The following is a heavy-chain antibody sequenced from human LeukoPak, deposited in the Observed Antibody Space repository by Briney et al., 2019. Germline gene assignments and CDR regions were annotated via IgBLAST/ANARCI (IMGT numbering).Heavy chain of an antibody. V-gene: IGHV4-39*07. J-gene: IGHJ4*02. CDR2: IYYSGST. D-gene: IGHD2-15*01. CDR1: GGSISSSSYY. CDR3: ARSSLDIVVVVALRYYFDY. Sequence: PSETLSLTCTVSGGSISSSSYYWGWIRQPPGKGLEWIGSIYYSGSTYYNPSLKSRVTISVDTSKNQFSLKLSSVTAADTAVYYCARSSLDIVVVVALRYYFDYWGQGTLVTVSS.